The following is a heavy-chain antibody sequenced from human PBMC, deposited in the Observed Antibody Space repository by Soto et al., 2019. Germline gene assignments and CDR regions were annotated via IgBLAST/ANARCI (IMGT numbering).Heavy chain of an antibody. J-gene: IGHJ3*02. CDR3: ASWTTVTTERFDAFDI. CDR2: INAGNGNT. D-gene: IGHD4-17*01. Sequence: ASVKVSCKASGYTFTSYGISWVRQAPGQGLEWMGWINAGNGNTKYSQKFQGRVTITRDTSASTAYMELRSLRSDDTAVYYCASWTTVTTERFDAFDIWGQGTMVTVSS. CDR1: GYTFTSYG. V-gene: IGHV1-18*01.